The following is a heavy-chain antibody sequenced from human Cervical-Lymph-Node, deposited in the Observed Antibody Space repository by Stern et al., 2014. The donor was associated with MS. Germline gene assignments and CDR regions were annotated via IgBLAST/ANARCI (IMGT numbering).Heavy chain of an antibody. J-gene: IGHJ4*02. Sequence: EVQLVESGAELKKPGESLKICCEGSGYSFTSYWIGWVRQMPGKGLEWMGIINPGDSHIRYSPSSQGHVTISVDKSISTAYLQWSSLKASDSAMYYCARHTGSSGYAYWGQGTRVTVSS. CDR2: INPGDSHI. CDR1: GYSFTSYW. CDR3: ARHTGSSGYAY. V-gene: IGHV5-51*01. D-gene: IGHD3-22*01.